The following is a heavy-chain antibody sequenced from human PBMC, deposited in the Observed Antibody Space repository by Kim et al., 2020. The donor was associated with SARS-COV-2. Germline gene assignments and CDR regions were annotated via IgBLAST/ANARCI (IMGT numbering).Heavy chain of an antibody. CDR2: ISWNSGSI. D-gene: IGHD5-12*01. CDR1: GFTFDDYA. Sequence: GRSLRLSCAASGFTFDDYAMHWVRQAPGKGLEWVSGISWNSGSIGYADSVKGRFTISRDNAKNSLYLQMNSLRAEDTALYYCAKDIRGGYGAFDIWGQGTMVTVSS. CDR3: AKDIRGGYGAFDI. V-gene: IGHV3-9*01. J-gene: IGHJ3*02.